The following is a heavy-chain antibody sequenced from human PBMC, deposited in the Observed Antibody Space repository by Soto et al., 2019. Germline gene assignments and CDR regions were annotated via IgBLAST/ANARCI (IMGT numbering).Heavy chain of an antibody. Sequence: GGSLRLSCAASGFTFSSYAMSWVRQAPGKGLEWVSAISGSGGSTYYADSVKGRFTISRDNSKNTLYLQMNSLRAEDTAVYYCAKDLGDFWSGYYNGPYFDYWGQGTLVTVSS. CDR2: ISGSGGST. CDR3: AKDLGDFWSGYYNGPYFDY. J-gene: IGHJ4*02. V-gene: IGHV3-23*01. D-gene: IGHD3-3*01. CDR1: GFTFSSYA.